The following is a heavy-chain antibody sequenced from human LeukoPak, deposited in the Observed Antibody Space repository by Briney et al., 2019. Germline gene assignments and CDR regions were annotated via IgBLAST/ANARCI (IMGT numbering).Heavy chain of an antibody. V-gene: IGHV3-23*01. J-gene: IGHJ6*02. CDR2: ISGSGGST. D-gene: IGHD2-21*02. CDR3: ARDLVVVTGIPGYYYGMDV. CDR1: GFTFSSYA. Sequence: GGSPRLSCASSGFTFSSYAMRWVRQAPGKGLEWVSGISGSGGSTHYADSVKGRFTISRDNSKNSLYLQMNSLRAEDTAVYYCARDLVVVTGIPGYYYGMDVWGQGTTVTVSS.